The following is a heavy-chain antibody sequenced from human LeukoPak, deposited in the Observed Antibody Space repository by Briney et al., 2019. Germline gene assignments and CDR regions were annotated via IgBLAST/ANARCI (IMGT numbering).Heavy chain of an antibody. CDR1: GFTFRTYS. CDR3: ARAFNSGSSDY. D-gene: IGHD1-26*01. V-gene: IGHV3-21*01. J-gene: IGHJ4*02. Sequence: PGGSLRLSCAASGFTFRTYSKKWGPHAPGKGLEWVSSISRSSSDINYADSVKGRFTISRDNAKNSLYLQMNSLRAEDTALYYCARAFNSGSSDYWGQGTLVTVSS. CDR2: ISRSSSDI.